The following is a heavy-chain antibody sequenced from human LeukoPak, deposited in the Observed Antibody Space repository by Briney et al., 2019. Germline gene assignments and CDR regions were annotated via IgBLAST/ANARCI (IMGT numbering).Heavy chain of an antibody. J-gene: IGHJ4*02. Sequence: PSETLSLTCAVYGASISALYWGWLRQSPGKGLEWLGYTYYSGRPTYNPSLKSRVTISLDTSKNQFSLRVNSVTAADTDIYYCARHHGHQFSDSWYLRGSFDYWGRGILVAVSS. D-gene: IGHD6-13*01. CDR3: ARHHGHQFSDSWYLRGSFDY. V-gene: IGHV4-59*08. CDR1: GASISALY. CDR2: TYYSGRP.